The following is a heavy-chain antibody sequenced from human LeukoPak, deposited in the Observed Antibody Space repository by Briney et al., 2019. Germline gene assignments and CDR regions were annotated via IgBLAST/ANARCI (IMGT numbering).Heavy chain of an antibody. CDR3: VRQGPGDNCR. J-gene: IGHJ4*01. D-gene: IGHD4-23*01. Sequence: GGSLRLSCAASGFTLNTSDMNWVRKAPPQGQEWVSLMYPGGSVYYTDSVKGRFTVSRDISKNTMFLQMNTLRPDDTALYYCVRQGPGDNCRWGQGTLVTVSP. V-gene: IGHV3-66*02. CDR1: GFTLNTSD. CDR2: MYPGGSV.